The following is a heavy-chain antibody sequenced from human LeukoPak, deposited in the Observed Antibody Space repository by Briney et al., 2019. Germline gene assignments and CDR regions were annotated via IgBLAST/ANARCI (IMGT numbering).Heavy chain of an antibody. CDR1: GFTFSNYA. V-gene: IGHV3-33*06. CDR3: SKGELKIGYNDFDL. Sequence: GGSLRLSCAASGFTFSNYAMHWVRQAPGKRLEWVAVIWYDGGNKYYAHSVRGRFSISRDNSKNTVYLQMNSLRADDTAVYYCSKGELKIGYNDFDLWGQGTLVTVSS. J-gene: IGHJ4*02. CDR2: IWYDGGNK. D-gene: IGHD5-18*01.